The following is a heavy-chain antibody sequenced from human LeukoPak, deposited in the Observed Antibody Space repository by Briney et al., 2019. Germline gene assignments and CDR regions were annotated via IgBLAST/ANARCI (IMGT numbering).Heavy chain of an antibody. Sequence: GGSLRLSCAASGFTFSSYAMTWVRQAPGKGLEWVSGISGSGGTTYYADSVKGRFTISRDNSKNTLYVQMNSLRAEDTAVYYCAKGRPYYFGSGNDPASDYRGQGTLVTVSS. CDR2: ISGSGGTT. V-gene: IGHV3-23*01. J-gene: IGHJ4*02. D-gene: IGHD3-10*01. CDR3: AKGRPYYFGSGNDPASDY. CDR1: GFTFSSYA.